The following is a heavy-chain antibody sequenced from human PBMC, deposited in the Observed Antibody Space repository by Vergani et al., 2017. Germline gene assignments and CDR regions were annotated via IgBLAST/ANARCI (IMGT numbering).Heavy chain of an antibody. CDR2: TRYDGIVE. D-gene: IGHD2-15*01. V-gene: IGHV3-30*02. Sequence: VQLLESGGGLVQPGGSLRLTCAASEFTFSNYAMNWVRQAPGKGLEWVAFTRYDGIVEYYGDSVRGRFTIYRDNSKNTLYLQMNRLRPEDTAVYYCATAGAAYCRGASCYDFFEYWGQGTLVTVAS. CDR3: ATAGAAYCRGASCYDFFEY. CDR1: EFTFSNYA. J-gene: IGHJ4*02.